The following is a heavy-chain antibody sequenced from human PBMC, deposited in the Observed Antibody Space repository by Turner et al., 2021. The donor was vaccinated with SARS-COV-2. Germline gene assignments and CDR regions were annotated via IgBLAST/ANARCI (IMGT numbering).Heavy chain of an antibody. CDR2: ISGSGGST. CDR1: VFSFSSYA. J-gene: IGHJ4*02. D-gene: IGHD3-22*01. CDR3: AKADRVMIVVVITLFDY. V-gene: IGHV3-23*01. Sequence: EVQLLESGGGLVQPGGSLSLSCAASVFSFSSYAMSWVRQAPGKGLEWVSAISGSGGSTYYADAVKGRFTISRDNSKNTLYLQMNSLRAEDTAVYYCAKADRVMIVVVITLFDYWGQGTLVTVSS.